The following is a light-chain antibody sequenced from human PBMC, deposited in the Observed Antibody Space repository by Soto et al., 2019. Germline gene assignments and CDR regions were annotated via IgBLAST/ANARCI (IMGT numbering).Light chain of an antibody. J-gene: IGKJ1*01. CDR2: GAS. CDR1: QSVSSY. V-gene: IGKV3-20*01. CDR3: QQYGHSPQP. Sequence: EIVLAQAPATLSLSPGERATLCCRASQSVSSYLAWYQQKPGQAPRLLIYGASSRATGIPDRSSGSGSGTDFTLTISRLEPENFAVYYCQQYGHSPQPFRRGTNV.